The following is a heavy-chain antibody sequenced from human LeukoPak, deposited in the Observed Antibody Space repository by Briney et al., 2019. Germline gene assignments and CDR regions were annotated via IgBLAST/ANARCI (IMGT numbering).Heavy chain of an antibody. J-gene: IGHJ4*02. CDR1: GFTVSSNY. V-gene: IGHV3-53*01. D-gene: IGHD5-24*01. Sequence: PGGSLRLSCAASGFTVSSNYMSWVRQAPGKGLEWVSVIYSGGSTYYADSVKGRFTISRDNAKNSLYLQMNSLRAEDTAVYYCARDAEMATLYYFDYWGQGTLVTVSS. CDR3: ARDAEMATLYYFDY. CDR2: IYSGGST.